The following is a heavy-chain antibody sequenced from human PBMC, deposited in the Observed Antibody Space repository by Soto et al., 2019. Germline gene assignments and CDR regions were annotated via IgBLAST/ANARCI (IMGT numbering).Heavy chain of an antibody. CDR2: MNPNSGNT. CDR1: GETLASYA. J-gene: IGHJ5*02. V-gene: IGHV1-8*01. D-gene: IGHD6-13*01. Sequence: ASAEVSSEASGETLASYARKWVQQDTGQGLEWMGWMNPNSGNTGYAQKFQGRVTMTRNTSISTAYMELSSLRSEDTAVYYCARWYSSSWYWFDPWGQGTLVPVSS. CDR3: ARWYSSSWYWFDP.